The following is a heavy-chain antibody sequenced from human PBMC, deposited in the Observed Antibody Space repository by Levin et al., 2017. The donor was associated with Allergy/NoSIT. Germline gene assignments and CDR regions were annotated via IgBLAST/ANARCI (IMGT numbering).Heavy chain of an antibody. CDR1: GYSFTNYW. V-gene: IGHV5-51*01. D-gene: IGHD6-19*01. CDR3: ARERSISWDRDFDL. CDR2: IYPGDSDT. Sequence: GSLRLSCKGSGYSFTNYWIGWVRQMPGKGLEWMGIIYPGDSDTTYSPSFRGQVTISADKSISTAYLQWSSLKASDTAMYYGARERSISWDRDFDLWGQGTLVTVSS. J-gene: IGHJ4*02.